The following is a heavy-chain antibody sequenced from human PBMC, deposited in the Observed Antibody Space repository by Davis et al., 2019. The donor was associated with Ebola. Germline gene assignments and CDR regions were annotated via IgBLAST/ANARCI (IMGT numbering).Heavy chain of an antibody. CDR2: IKQDGSEK. CDR1: GFTFSSYW. CDR3: ARQLTTVVTPSEKTYAFDI. D-gene: IGHD4-23*01. V-gene: IGHV3-7*01. J-gene: IGHJ3*02. Sequence: GESLKISCAASGFTFSSYWMSWVRQAPGKGLEWVANIKQDGSEKYYVDSVKGRFTISRDNAKNSLYLQMNSLRAEDTAVYYCARQLTTVVTPSEKTYAFDIWGQGTMVTVSS.